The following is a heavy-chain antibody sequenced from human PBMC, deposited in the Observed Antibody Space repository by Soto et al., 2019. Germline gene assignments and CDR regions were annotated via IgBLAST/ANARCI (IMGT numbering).Heavy chain of an antibody. CDR2: ISGSGGVT. CDR1: GFTFKNYD. J-gene: IGHJ4*02. CDR3: AKNRQFRSYYESAGHYDN. V-gene: IGHV3-23*01. D-gene: IGHD3-10*01. Sequence: EVELLESGGGLVQPGGSLRLSCVASGFTFKNYDMRWIRQAPGQGLEWVSGISGSGGVTYYADSVKGRFTISRDNSKNTLYLQMNSLGAEDTAIYYCAKNRQFRSYYESAGHYDNWGQGTLVTVSS.